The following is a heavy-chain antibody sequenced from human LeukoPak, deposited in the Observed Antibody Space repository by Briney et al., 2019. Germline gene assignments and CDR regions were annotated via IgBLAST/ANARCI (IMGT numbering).Heavy chain of an antibody. D-gene: IGHD3-10*01. CDR1: GFTVSSNY. CDR3: ARLSVTMVRGVDAFDI. J-gene: IGHJ3*02. V-gene: IGHV3-66*01. CDR2: IYSGGST. Sequence: GGSLRLSCAASGFTVSSNYMSWVRQAPGKGLEWVSVIYSGGSTYYADSVKGRFTISRDNSKNTLYLQMNSLRAEDTAVYYCARLSVTMVRGVDAFDIWGQGTMVTVSS.